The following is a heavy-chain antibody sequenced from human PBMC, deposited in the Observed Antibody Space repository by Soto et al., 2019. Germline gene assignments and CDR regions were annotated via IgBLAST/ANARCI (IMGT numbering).Heavy chain of an antibody. CDR2: IIPIFGTA. D-gene: IGHD5-18*01. CDR1: GGTFSSYA. J-gene: IGHJ6*02. V-gene: IGHV1-69*01. Sequence: QVQLVQSGAEVKKPGSSVKVSCKASGGTFSSYAISWVRQAPGQGLEWMGGIIPIFGTANYAQKFQGRVTLTEDESTSTAYMELSSLRSEDTAVYYCARGTAMVRPPYNYYGMDVWGQGTTVTVSS. CDR3: ARGTAMVRPPYNYYGMDV.